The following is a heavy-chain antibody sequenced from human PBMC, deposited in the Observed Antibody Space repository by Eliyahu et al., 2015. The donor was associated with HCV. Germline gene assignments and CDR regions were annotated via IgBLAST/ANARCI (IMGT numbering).Heavy chain of an antibody. V-gene: IGHV3-43*01. D-gene: IGHD3-3*01. CDR3: ARDAGRGVHFYYDFFED. J-gene: IGHJ4*02. CDR1: GFSISDYS. Sequence: ASGFSISDYSMNWVRQTPGKGPEWVSLISWDGLTTQYADSVKGRFTISKNNSANALFLQMDSLRSEDTALYYCARDAGRGVHFYYDFFEDWGQGTLVTVAS. CDR2: ISWDGLTT.